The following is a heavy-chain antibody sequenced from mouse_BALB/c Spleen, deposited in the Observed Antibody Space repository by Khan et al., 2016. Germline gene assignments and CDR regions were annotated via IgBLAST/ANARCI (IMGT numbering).Heavy chain of an antibody. V-gene: IGHV1S34*01. CDR2: ISCYNGAT. D-gene: IGHD2-4*01. Sequence: LVKTGASVKISCKASGYSFTGYYIHWVKQSHGKGLEWIGYISCYNGATNYNPKFRGKATFTVDTSSSTVYMQFNSLTSEDSAVNYCARGDYDGCYAMDYWGQGTSVTVSS. CDR3: ARGDYDGCYAMDY. J-gene: IGHJ4*01. CDR1: GYSFTGYY.